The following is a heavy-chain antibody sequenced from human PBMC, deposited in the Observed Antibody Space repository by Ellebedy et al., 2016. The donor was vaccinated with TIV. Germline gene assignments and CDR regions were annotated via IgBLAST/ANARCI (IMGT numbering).Heavy chain of an antibody. D-gene: IGHD4-17*01. CDR2: IGGSGDGI. Sequence: PGGSLRLSCATSGFSFSEYYMSWIRQAPGKGLEWVAYIGGSGDGIYYADSVKGRFTISRDNAKNSLYLQMTSLRAEDTAVYYCARKVPAPTTVPPNWYFDLWGRGTLVTVSS. CDR1: GFSFSEYY. J-gene: IGHJ2*01. CDR3: ARKVPAPTTVPPNWYFDL. V-gene: IGHV3-11*04.